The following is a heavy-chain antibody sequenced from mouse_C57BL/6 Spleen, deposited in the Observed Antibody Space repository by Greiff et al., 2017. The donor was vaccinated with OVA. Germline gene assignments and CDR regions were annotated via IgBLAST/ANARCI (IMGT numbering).Heavy chain of an antibody. CDR3: ARSIIYDGYYGRYFDV. V-gene: IGHV1-7*01. J-gene: IGHJ1*03. Sequence: QVQLQQSGAELAKPGASVTLSCKASGYTFTRYWMHWVKQRPGQGLEWIGYINPSSGYTKYNQKFKDKATLTADKSSSTAYMQLSSLTYEDSAVYYCARSIIYDGYYGRYFDVWGTGTTVTVSS. CDR2: INPSSGYT. D-gene: IGHD2-3*01. CDR1: GYTFTRYW.